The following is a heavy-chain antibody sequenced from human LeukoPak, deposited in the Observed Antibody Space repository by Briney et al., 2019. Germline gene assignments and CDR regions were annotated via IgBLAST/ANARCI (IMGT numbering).Heavy chain of an antibody. V-gene: IGHV1-69*06. CDR2: IIPIFGTA. CDR1: GGTFSSYA. Sequence: SVKVSCKASGGTFSSYAISWVRQAPGQGLEWMGGIIPIFGTANYAQRFQGRVTITADKSTSTAYMNLRSLRSDDTAVYYCAREVPYDSSNYYQPFDYWGQGTLVTVSS. J-gene: IGHJ4*02. D-gene: IGHD3-22*01. CDR3: AREVPYDSSNYYQPFDY.